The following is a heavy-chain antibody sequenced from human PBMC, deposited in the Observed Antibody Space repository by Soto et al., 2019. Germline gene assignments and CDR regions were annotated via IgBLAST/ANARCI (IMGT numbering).Heavy chain of an antibody. J-gene: IGHJ3*02. V-gene: IGHV1-69*13. CDR3: ARGSYYYDSSGYSETFDAFDI. D-gene: IGHD3-22*01. CDR2: IIPIFGTA. CDR1: GGTFSSYA. Sequence: SVKVSCKASGGTFSSYAISWVRQAPGQGLEWMGGIIPIFGTANYAQKFQGRVTITADESTSTAYMELSSLRSEDTAVYYCARGSYYYDSSGYSETFDAFDIWGQ.